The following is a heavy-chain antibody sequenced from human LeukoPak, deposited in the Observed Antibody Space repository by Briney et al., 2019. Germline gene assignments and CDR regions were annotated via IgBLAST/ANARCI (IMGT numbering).Heavy chain of an antibody. D-gene: IGHD4-17*01. CDR1: GFSLSSFA. Sequence: GGSLRLSCAASGFSLSSFAMTWLRQAPGKGREWVSSITGGHYPTYNTDSVKGRITISRDNSKTTLYLQMNSLRADDTAVYYCTKDPDGDYVGAFDPWGQGTLVTVSS. J-gene: IGHJ5*02. CDR3: TKDPDGDYVGAFDP. CDR2: ITGGHYPT. V-gene: IGHV3-23*01.